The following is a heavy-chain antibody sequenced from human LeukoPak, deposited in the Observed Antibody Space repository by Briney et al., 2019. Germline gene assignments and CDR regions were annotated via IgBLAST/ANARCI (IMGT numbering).Heavy chain of an antibody. CDR2: ISGSGGST. V-gene: IGHV3-23*01. D-gene: IGHD3-22*01. J-gene: IGHJ4*02. CDR3: AKAYYDSTPLYYFDY. CDR1: GFTFSSYA. Sequence: GGSLRLSCAASGFTFSSYAMSWVRQAPGKGLEWVSAISGSGGSTYYADSVKGRFTISRDNSKNTLYLQMNSLRAEDAAVYYCAKAYYDSTPLYYFDYWGQGTLVTVSS.